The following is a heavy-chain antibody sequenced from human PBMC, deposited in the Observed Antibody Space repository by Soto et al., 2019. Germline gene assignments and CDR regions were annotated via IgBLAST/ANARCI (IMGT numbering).Heavy chain of an antibody. V-gene: IGHV3-66*01. CDR2: IYSDSST. J-gene: IGHJ4*02. CDR1: GFTVSSNY. CDR3: ARGNRRVVDY. Sequence: PGGSLRLSCAASGFTVSSNYMYWVRQAPGKGLEWVSVIYSDSSTYYADSVKDRFTISSDNYKNTLYLQMNSLRAEDTAVYYCARGNRRVVDYWGQGTLVTVSS. D-gene: IGHD2-15*01.